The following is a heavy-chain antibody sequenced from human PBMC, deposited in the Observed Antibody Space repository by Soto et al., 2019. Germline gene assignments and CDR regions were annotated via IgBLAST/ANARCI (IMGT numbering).Heavy chain of an antibody. CDR2: INAGNGNT. V-gene: IGHV1-3*01. Sequence: ASVKVSFKASGYTFTSYAIHWVRLAPGQRLEWMGWINAGNGNTKYSQKFQGRVTITRDTSASTAYMELSSLRSEDTAVYYCARDPYYDIPVYFDYWGQGTLVTVSS. D-gene: IGHD3-9*01. CDR3: ARDPYYDIPVYFDY. CDR1: GYTFTSYA. J-gene: IGHJ4*02.